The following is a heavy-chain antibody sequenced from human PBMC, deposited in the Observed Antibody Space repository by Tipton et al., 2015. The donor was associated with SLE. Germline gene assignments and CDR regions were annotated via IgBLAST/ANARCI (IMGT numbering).Heavy chain of an antibody. CDR2: IHYIGST. Sequence: TLSLTCTVSGGSISSSSYYWDWIRQPPGKGLEWIGSIHYIGSTSYNPSLKSRVTISIVTSQNQFSLRLSSVPAADTAVYYCAGHLGELSLSRGWFDPWGQGTLVTVSS. CDR1: GGSISSSSYY. D-gene: IGHD3-16*02. J-gene: IGHJ5*02. CDR3: AGHLGELSLSRGWFDP. V-gene: IGHV4-39*07.